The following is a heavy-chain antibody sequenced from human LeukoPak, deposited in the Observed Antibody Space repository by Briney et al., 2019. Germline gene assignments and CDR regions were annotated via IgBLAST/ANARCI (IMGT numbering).Heavy chain of an antibody. V-gene: IGHV3-53*01. J-gene: IGHJ4*02. Sequence: GESLRLSCEASGFTVSSNYMSWVRQAPGKGLEWVSVIYGGGITHYADSVKGRFTISRDNSKNTLYLQMNSLRAEDTAVYYCARTISGSIDYWGQGTLVTVSS. CDR1: GFTVSSNY. CDR2: IYGGGIT. D-gene: IGHD3-3*02. CDR3: ARTISGSIDY.